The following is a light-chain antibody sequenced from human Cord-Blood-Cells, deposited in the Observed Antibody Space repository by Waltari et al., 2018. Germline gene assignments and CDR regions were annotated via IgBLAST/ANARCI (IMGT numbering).Light chain of an antibody. CDR3: SSYTSSSTLVV. V-gene: IGLV2-14*01. CDR1: SSDVGGYNY. J-gene: IGLJ2*01. Sequence: QSALTQPASVSGSPGQSITISCTGTSSDVGGYNYVSWYQQHPGKAPKLMIYDVSNRPSGVSNLFYGAESGNTASLTISGLQAEDEADYYCSSYTSSSTLVVFGGGTKLTVL. CDR2: DVS.